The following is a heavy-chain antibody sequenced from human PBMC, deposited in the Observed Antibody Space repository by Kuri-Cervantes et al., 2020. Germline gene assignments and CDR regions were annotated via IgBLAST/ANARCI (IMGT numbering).Heavy chain of an antibody. CDR3: ARDPRYGDRYSFYYMDV. CDR2: ISSTSYTI. D-gene: IGHD4-17*01. CDR1: GFTFSTYS. Sequence: GESLKISCAASGFTFSTYSMTWVRQAPGKGLEWVSYISSTSYTIYYADSVKGRFTISRDNAQNSLYLEMNSLRVDDTALYYCARDPRYGDRYSFYYMDVWGKGTTVTVSS. J-gene: IGHJ6*03. V-gene: IGHV3-48*01.